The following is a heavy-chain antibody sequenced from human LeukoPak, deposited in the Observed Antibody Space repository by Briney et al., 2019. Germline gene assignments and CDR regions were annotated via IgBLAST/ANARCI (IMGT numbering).Heavy chain of an antibody. CDR1: GYSISSVYY. Sequence: ETLSLTCAVSGYSISSVYYWGWIRQPPGKGLEWIGSMYHSGSTYYNPSLKSRVTTAVDTSKNQFSPKLSSVTAADTAVYYCARQTSKGWGIHYWGQGTLVTVSS. D-gene: IGHD3-16*01. CDR2: MYHSGST. CDR3: ARQTSKGWGIHY. V-gene: IGHV4-38-2*01. J-gene: IGHJ4*02.